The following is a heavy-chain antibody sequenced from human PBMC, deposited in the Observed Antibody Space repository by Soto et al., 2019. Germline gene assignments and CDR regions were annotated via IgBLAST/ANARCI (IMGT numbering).Heavy chain of an antibody. V-gene: IGHV3-30*18. CDR2: ISYDGSNK. J-gene: IGHJ4*02. CDR1: GFTFSSYG. D-gene: IGHD3-10*01. Sequence: GGSLRLSCAASGFTFSSYGMHWVRQAPGKGLEWVAVISYDGSNKYYADSVKGRFTISRDNSKNTLYLQMNSLRAEDTAVYYCAKDRELWFGELLPSKNFDYWGQGTLVTVSS. CDR3: AKDRELWFGELLPSKNFDY.